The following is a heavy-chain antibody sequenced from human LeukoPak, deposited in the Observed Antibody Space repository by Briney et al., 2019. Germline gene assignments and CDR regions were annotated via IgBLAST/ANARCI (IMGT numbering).Heavy chain of an antibody. Sequence: GGSLRLSCVGSGFTFSSYWMSWVRQAPGRGPEWVANIKQDGSEGYYVDSVKGRFTISRDNAKNSLYLQMNSLRAEDTAVYYCARGKTTVTPGYFDYGGQGTLVTVSP. CDR2: IKQDGSEG. V-gene: IGHV3-7*03. D-gene: IGHD4-17*01. CDR3: ARGKTTVTPGYFDY. CDR1: GFTFSSYW. J-gene: IGHJ4*02.